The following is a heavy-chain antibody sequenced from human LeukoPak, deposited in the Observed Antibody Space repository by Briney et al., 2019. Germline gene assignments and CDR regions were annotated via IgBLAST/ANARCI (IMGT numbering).Heavy chain of an antibody. Sequence: PGGSLRLSCAASGFTFSSYSMNWVRQAPGKGLEWVSSISSSSSYIYYADSVKGRFTISRDNSKNTLYLQMNSLRAEDTAVYYCARDPEVYGGNNVDYWGQGTLVTVSS. CDR3: ARDPEVYGGNNVDY. CDR1: GFTFSSYS. CDR2: ISSSSSYI. V-gene: IGHV3-21*01. D-gene: IGHD4-23*01. J-gene: IGHJ4*02.